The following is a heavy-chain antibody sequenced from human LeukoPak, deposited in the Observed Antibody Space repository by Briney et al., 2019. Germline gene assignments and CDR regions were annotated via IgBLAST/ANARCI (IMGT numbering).Heavy chain of an antibody. CDR3: AKERRRVDTAMVRSYYFEN. CDR1: GFSFSSST. Sequence: PGESLRLSCAGSGFSFSSSTMSWVRQTPGKGLEWVSSITGNGATTYYSDSVKGRFTISRDNSRNTLSLQMSSLRVEDTAVYYCAKERRRVDTAMVRSYYFENWGQGTLVTVSS. CDR2: ITGNGATT. J-gene: IGHJ4*02. V-gene: IGHV3-23*01. D-gene: IGHD5-18*01.